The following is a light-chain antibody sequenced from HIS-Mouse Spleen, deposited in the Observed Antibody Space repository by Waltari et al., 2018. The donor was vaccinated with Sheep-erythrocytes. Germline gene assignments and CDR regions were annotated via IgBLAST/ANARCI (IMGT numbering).Light chain of an antibody. V-gene: IGLV2-23*03. CDR1: SSDVGSYNL. Sequence: QSALTQPASVSGSPGQSITISCTGTSSDVGSYNLVSWYQQHPGKAPKLMIYEGSQRPSVVSTRFSGSKSGNTASLTISGLQAEDEADYYCCSYAGSSTFHVVFGGGTKLTVL. J-gene: IGLJ2*01. CDR3: CSYAGSSTFHVV. CDR2: EGS.